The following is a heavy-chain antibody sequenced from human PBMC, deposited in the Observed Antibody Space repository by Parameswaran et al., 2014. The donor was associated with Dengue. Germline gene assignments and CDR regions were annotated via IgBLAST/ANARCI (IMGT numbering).Heavy chain of an antibody. V-gene: IGHV1-46*01. J-gene: IGHJ6*04. Sequence: WVRQAPGQGLEWMGIINPSGGSTSYAQKFQGRVTMTRDTSTSTVYMELSSLRSEDTAVYYCARGGYCSSTSCYYYYYGMDVWAKDHGHRLL. D-gene: IGHD2-2*01. CDR3: ARGGYCSSTSCYYYYYGMDV. CDR2: INPSGGST.